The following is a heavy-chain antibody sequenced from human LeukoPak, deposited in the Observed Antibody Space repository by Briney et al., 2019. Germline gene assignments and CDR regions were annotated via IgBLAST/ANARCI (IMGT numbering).Heavy chain of an antibody. CDR1: GGSISSYY. V-gene: IGHV4-59*01. Sequence: SETLSLTCTVSGGSISSYYWSWIRQPPGKGREWLGYIYYSGSTNYNPSLKSRVTTSVDTSKNQFSLKLSSVTAADVAMYYCARDCSTTSCYETGWFDPWGQGTLVTVSS. CDR3: ARDCSTTSCYETGWFDP. D-gene: IGHD2-2*01. J-gene: IGHJ5*02. CDR2: IYYSGST.